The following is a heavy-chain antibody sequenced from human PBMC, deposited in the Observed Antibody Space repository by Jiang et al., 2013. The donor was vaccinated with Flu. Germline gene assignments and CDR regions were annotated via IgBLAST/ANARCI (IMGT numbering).Heavy chain of an antibody. J-gene: IGHJ4*02. CDR1: GGSISSYY. CDR3: ARVDSSGWYLQTYFDY. D-gene: IGHD6-19*01. CDR2: IYYSGST. Sequence: PGLVKPSETLSLTCTVSGGSISSYYWSWIRQPPGKGLEWIGYIYYSGSTNYNPSLKSRVTISVDTSKSQFSLKLSSVTAADTAVYYCARVDSSGWYLQTYFDYWGQGTLVTVSS. V-gene: IGHV4-59*01.